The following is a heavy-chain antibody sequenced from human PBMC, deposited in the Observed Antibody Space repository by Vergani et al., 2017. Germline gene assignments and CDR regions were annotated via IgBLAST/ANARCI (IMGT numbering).Heavy chain of an antibody. V-gene: IGHV4-39*02. CDR2: IYYTGTT. Sequence: QLQLQESGPGLVKPSETLSLTCTVSGVSIGSNSYYWGWIRQPPGKGLEWIGTIYYTGTTYYNEAHKSRLTISVDTSKNQFSLNLTSVTAADTALYFCARDLRDDIMIGPDNMPVDSWGQGTLVTVSS. CDR1: GVSIGSNSYY. J-gene: IGHJ4*02. CDR3: ARDLRDDIMIGPDNMPVDS. D-gene: IGHD3-9*01.